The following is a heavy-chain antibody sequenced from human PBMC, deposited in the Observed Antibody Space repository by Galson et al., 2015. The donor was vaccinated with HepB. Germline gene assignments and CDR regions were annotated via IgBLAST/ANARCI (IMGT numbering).Heavy chain of an antibody. V-gene: IGHV2-5*02. CDR2: IYWDDDK. Sequence: PALVKPTQTLTLTCTFSGFSLSTSGVGVGWIRQPPGKALEWLALIYWDDDKRYSPSLKSRLTITKDTSKNRVVLTMTNMDPVDTATYYCAHIDDILTGLYYFDYWGQGTLVTVSS. CDR3: AHIDDILTGLYYFDY. CDR1: GFSLSTSGVG. J-gene: IGHJ4*02. D-gene: IGHD3-9*01.